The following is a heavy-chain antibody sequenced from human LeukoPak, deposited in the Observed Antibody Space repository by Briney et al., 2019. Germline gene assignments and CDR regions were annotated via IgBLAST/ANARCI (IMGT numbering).Heavy chain of an antibody. Sequence: SETLSLTCTVSGGSISSYYWSWIRQSPGKGLEYIAYMYYSGSANYNPSLKSRVTISVDTSKNQFSLKLSSVTAADTAVYYCARDNEKGAFDIWGRGTMVTVSS. V-gene: IGHV4-59*13. J-gene: IGHJ3*02. D-gene: IGHD1-1*01. CDR1: GGSISSYY. CDR2: MYYSGSA. CDR3: ARDNEKGAFDI.